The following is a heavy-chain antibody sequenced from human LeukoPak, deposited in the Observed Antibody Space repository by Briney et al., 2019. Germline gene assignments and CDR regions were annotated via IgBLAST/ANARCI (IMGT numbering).Heavy chain of an antibody. J-gene: IGHJ4*02. Sequence: PSETLSLTCAVYGGSFSGYYWSWIRQPPGKGLEWIGYIYYSGSTSYNPSLKSRVTISVDTSKNQFSLKLSSVTAADTAVYYCARSYDSSGYYDYWGQGTLVTVSS. CDR2: IYYSGST. CDR3: ARSYDSSGYYDY. V-gene: IGHV4-59*08. D-gene: IGHD3-22*01. CDR1: GGSFSGYY.